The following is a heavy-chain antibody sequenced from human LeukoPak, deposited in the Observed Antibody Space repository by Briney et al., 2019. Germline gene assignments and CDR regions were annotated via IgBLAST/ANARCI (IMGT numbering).Heavy chain of an antibody. Sequence: GGSLRLSCAASGFTFDDYAMHWVRQAPGKGLEWVSGISWNSGSIGYADSVKGRFTISRDNTKNSLYLQMNSLRAEDTALYYCAKDINYDFWSGYPGFDPWGQGTLVTVSS. D-gene: IGHD3-3*01. CDR2: ISWNSGSI. CDR3: AKDINYDFWSGYPGFDP. CDR1: GFTFDDYA. J-gene: IGHJ5*02. V-gene: IGHV3-9*01.